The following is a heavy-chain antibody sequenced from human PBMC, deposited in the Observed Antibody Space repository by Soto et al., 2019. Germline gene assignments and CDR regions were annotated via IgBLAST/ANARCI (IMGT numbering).Heavy chain of an antibody. Sequence: AASVKVSCKASGGTFSTYAISCVRQAPGQGLEWMGGVIPIFGTSTYAQNFQGRVTITADESTSTAYMELSRLRSEDTAVYYCARVRVVGATRLYYHYGLDVWGQGTTVTVSS. V-gene: IGHV1-69*13. D-gene: IGHD1-26*01. J-gene: IGHJ6*02. CDR3: ARVRVVGATRLYYHYGLDV. CDR1: GGTFSTYA. CDR2: VIPIFGTS.